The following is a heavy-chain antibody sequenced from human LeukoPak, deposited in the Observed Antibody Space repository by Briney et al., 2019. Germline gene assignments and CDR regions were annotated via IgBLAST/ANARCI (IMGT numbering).Heavy chain of an antibody. Sequence: GSVKVSCKASGYTITSSDVHWVRQATGQGLECMAWMKPKSGNTGYAQKFQGRVTMTRNTSISTAYMELSGLRSEDTAVYYCARGYRTSVNSFWFDTWGQGTLVTVSS. CDR1: GYTITSSD. J-gene: IGHJ5*02. V-gene: IGHV1-8*01. D-gene: IGHD1-1*01. CDR3: ARGYRTSVNSFWFDT. CDR2: MKPKSGNT.